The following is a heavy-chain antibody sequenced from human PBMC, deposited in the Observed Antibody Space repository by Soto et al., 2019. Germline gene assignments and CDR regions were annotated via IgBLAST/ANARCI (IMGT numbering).Heavy chain of an antibody. CDR1: GFNISTYY. CDR2: IYADGIT. CDR3: ARGGRSQAIHKKSALQNWFDP. J-gene: IGHJ5*02. V-gene: IGHV3-53*01. D-gene: IGHD2-15*01. Sequence: EVQLVESGGGLMQTGGSLRLSCAVSGFNISTYYMTWVRQAPGKGLEWVSLIYADGITRYADSVKGRFTISRDTSNTTIYLQMDSLRAEDSAVYYCARGGRSQAIHKKSALQNWFDPWGQGTLVTVSS.